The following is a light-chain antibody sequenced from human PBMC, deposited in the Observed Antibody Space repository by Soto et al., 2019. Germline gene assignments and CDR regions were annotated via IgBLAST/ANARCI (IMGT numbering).Light chain of an antibody. CDR3: TSKTSTSPYV. J-gene: IGLJ1*01. CDR2: EVS. V-gene: IGLV2-14*01. CDR1: SSDVGGYKY. Sequence: QSVLTQPASVSGSPGQSITISCTGTSSDVGGYKYVSRYQQHPGKAPKFLIYEVSNRPSGVSSRFSGSKSGNTASLTISGLQAEDEADYYCTSKTSTSPYVFGTGTKVTVL.